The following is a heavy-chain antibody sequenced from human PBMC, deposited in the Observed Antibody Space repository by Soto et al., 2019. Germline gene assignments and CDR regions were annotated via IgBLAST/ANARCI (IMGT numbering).Heavy chain of an antibody. V-gene: IGHV3-30-3*01. Sequence: QVQLVESGGGVVQPGMCLRLSCAVSGFTFSSYTMHGVRQAPGKGLEWVAVILYDGNSEYYADSVKGRFTISRDNSKNPLYLQMNSLRAEDTSVYYCAGEVGPTTAGAFDFWGQGTMVTVSS. CDR3: AGEVGPTTAGAFDF. CDR2: ILYDGNSE. J-gene: IGHJ3*01. CDR1: GFTFSSYT. D-gene: IGHD1-26*01.